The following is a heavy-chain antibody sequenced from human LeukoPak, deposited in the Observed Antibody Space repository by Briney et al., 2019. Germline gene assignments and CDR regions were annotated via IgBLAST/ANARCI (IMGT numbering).Heavy chain of an antibody. J-gene: IGHJ4*02. Sequence: ASVKVSCKVSGYTLTELSMHWVRQAPGKGLEWMGGFDPEDGETIYAQKFQGRVTMTEDTSTDTAYMELSSLRSEDTAVYYCATDYGSGSYYYYFDYWGQGTLVTVSS. CDR3: ATDYGSGSYYYYFDY. CDR2: FDPEDGET. V-gene: IGHV1-24*01. CDR1: GYTLTELS. D-gene: IGHD3-10*01.